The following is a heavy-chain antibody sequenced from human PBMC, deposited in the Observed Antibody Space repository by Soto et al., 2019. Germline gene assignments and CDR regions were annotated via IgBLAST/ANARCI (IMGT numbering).Heavy chain of an antibody. CDR2: ISAYNGDT. Sequence: GASVKVSCKASGYTFTSYGISWVRQAPGQGLEWMGWISAYNGDTNYPQKLQGRVTMTTDTSTSTAYMELRSLRSDDTAVYYCATHYDILPNWFDPWGQGTLVTV. J-gene: IGHJ5*02. CDR1: GYTFTSYG. D-gene: IGHD3-9*01. V-gene: IGHV1-18*04. CDR3: ATHYDILPNWFDP.